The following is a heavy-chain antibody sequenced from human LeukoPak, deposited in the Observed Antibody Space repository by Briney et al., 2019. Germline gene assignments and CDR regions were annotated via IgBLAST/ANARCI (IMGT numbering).Heavy chain of an antibody. J-gene: IGHJ4*02. CDR2: FDPEDGET. V-gene: IGHV1-24*01. CDR1: GYTLTELS. CDR3: ACSGGYSYGYFDY. D-gene: IGHD5-18*01. Sequence: VASVKVSCKVSGYTLTELSMHWVRQAPGKGLEWMGGFDPEDGETIYAQKFQGRVTMTEDTSTDTAYMELSSLRSEDTAVCYCACSGGYSYGYFDYWGQGTLVTVSS.